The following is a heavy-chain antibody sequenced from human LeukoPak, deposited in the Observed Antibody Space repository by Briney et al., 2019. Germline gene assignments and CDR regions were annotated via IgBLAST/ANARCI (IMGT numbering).Heavy chain of an antibody. J-gene: IGHJ4*02. V-gene: IGHV3-43*01. D-gene: IGHD6-19*01. Sequence: PGGSLRLSCAASGFTFDDYTMHWVRQAPGKGLEWVSLISWDGGSTYYADSVKGRFTISRDNSKNSLYLQMSSLRTEDTALYYCAKDPQPGIAVAGTFLTSWGQGTLVTVSS. CDR1: GFTFDDYT. CDR3: AKDPQPGIAVAGTFLTS. CDR2: ISWDGGST.